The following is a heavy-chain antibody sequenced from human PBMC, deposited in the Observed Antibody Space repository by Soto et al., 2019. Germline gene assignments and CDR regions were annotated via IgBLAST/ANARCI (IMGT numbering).Heavy chain of an antibody. CDR1: GYIFTKYY. V-gene: IGHV1-18*01. CDR2: INGYNGKA. Sequence: QVQLVQSVTELRKPGASVKLSCKASGYIFTKYYIAWVRQAPGHGLEWMGMINGYNGKANYGQDFRGRVTMTTDTSTNTAYMDPRSLTSDDTRVHYCVRWDGFFGAGGVDWGQGTLVTVSS. CDR3: VRWDGFFGAGGVD. D-gene: IGHD3-10*01. J-gene: IGHJ4*02.